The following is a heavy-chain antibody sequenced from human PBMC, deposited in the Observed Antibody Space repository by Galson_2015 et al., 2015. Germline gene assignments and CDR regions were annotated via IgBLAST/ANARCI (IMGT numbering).Heavy chain of an antibody. CDR1: GFPVGSSD. J-gene: IGHJ4*01. D-gene: IGHD3-22*01. V-gene: IGHV3-53*01. CDR3: AGFDSSGYNLRGTLMDY. CDR2: IGANGIT. Sequence: SLRLSCAASGFPVGSSDLSWVRQAPGRGLEGVSVIGANGITYYADSVKGRFTISRDSSKNTVYLQMNSLTAEDTAIYYCAGFDSSGYNLRGTLMDY.